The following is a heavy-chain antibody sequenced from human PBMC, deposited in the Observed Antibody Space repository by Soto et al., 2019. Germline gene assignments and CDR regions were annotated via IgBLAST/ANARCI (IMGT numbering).Heavy chain of an antibody. CDR1: EGTFNSYA. D-gene: IGHD6-13*01. J-gene: IGHJ4*02. V-gene: IGHV1-69*01. CDR2: IIPYYNTL. Sequence: QAQVVQSGAEVRKPGSSVKLSCKASEGTFNSYAIAWVRQAPGQGLEWMGGIIPYYNTLNYAQKFQDRVTVTADDSTNTVYMELSSLRSDDTAVYFCASGASRWYPYFFDSWAQGALVTVAS. CDR3: ASGASRWYPYFFDS.